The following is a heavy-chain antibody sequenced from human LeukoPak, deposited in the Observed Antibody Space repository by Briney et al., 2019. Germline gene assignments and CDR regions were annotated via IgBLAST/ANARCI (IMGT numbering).Heavy chain of an antibody. V-gene: IGHV3-7*01. J-gene: IGHJ5*02. CDR1: GFTFSSYW. Sequence: GGSLRLSCAASGFTFSSYWMTWVRQAPGKGLEWVANIKQDGSEKRYVDSVKGRFTISRDNAKNSLYLQMNSLRAEDTAVCYCARHPDHWFDPWGQGTLVTVSS. CDR2: IKQDGSEK. CDR3: ARHPDHWFDP.